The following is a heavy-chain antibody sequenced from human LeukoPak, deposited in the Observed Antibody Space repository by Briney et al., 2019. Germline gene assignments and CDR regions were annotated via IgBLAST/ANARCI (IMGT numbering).Heavy chain of an antibody. V-gene: IGHV4-39*01. Sequence: ASETLSLTCTVSGGSIGDYHWGWIRQPPGKGLEWIASIYYSGSTYYSPSLRSRVTISVDTSKNQFSLKMSSVIAADTAVYYCASLLTYFDYWGQGTLVTVSS. D-gene: IGHD3-9*01. CDR1: GGSIGDYH. CDR2: IYYSGST. CDR3: ASLLTYFDY. J-gene: IGHJ4*02.